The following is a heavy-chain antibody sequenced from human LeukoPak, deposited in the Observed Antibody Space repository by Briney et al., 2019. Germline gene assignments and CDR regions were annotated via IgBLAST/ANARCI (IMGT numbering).Heavy chain of an antibody. Sequence: GGSLRLSCAASGFTFTSYAMNWVRQAPGKGLEWVSAVWRSGTTTYYADSVKGRFTISRDNSKNTLHLQMNSLRAEDTAVYYCAKGPTRDYDYWYYSDYWGQGTLVTVSS. CDR1: GFTFTSYA. V-gene: IGHV3-23*01. J-gene: IGHJ4*02. D-gene: IGHD5-12*01. CDR3: AKGPTRDYDYWYYSDY. CDR2: VWRSGTTT.